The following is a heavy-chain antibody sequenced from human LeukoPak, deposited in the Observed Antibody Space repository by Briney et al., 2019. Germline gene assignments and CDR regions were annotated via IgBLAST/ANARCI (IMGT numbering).Heavy chain of an antibody. V-gene: IGHV4-39*01. J-gene: IGHJ4*02. CDR2: IYYSGST. CDR3: ARHGGGYNSCFDY. CDR1: GGSISGSNYY. D-gene: IGHD5-24*01. Sequence: PSETLSLTCTVSGGSISGSNYYWAWIRQPPAQGLEWIGGIYYSGSTSYNPSLKSRVTISVDTSKNQFSLKLSSMTAADTAVYYCARHGGGYNSCFDYWGEGTPVTVSS.